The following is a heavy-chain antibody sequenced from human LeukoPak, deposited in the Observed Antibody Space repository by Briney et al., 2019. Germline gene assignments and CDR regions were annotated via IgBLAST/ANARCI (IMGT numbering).Heavy chain of an antibody. Sequence: PGGSLRLSCAASGFTFSGYWMHWVRQVPGKGLVWVSRLNTDGSSTSYADSVKGRFTISRDNAMNTLYLQMNSLRAEDTAVYYCARDDYYDSSGYYSYWGQGTLVTVSS. J-gene: IGHJ4*02. CDR3: ARDDYYDSSGYYSY. V-gene: IGHV3-74*01. CDR2: LNTDGSST. CDR1: GFTFSGYW. D-gene: IGHD3-22*01.